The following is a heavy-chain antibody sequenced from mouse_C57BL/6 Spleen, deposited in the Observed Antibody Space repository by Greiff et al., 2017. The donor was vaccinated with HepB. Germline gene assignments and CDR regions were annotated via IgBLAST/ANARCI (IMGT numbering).Heavy chain of an antibody. CDR2: ISDGGSYT. CDR3: ARDGSSSYWYFDV. CDR1: GFTFSSYA. D-gene: IGHD1-1*01. J-gene: IGHJ1*03. V-gene: IGHV5-4*01. Sequence: EVKLMESGGGLVKPGGSLKLSCAASGFTFSSYAMSWVRQTPEKRLEWVATISDGGSYTYYPDNVKGRFTISRDNAKNNLYLQMSHLKSEDTAMYYCARDGSSSYWYFDVWGTGTTVTVSS.